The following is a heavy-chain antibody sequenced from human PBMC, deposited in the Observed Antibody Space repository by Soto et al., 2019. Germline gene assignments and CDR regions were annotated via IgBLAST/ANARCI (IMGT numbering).Heavy chain of an antibody. CDR3: ARGDTIFGVVIPNYYYGMDV. CDR1: GYTFTGYY. D-gene: IGHD3-3*01. V-gene: IGHV1-2*02. Sequence: ASVKVSCKASGYTFTGYYMHWVRQAPGQGLEWMGWINPNSGGTNYAQKFQGRVTMTRDTSISTAYMELSRLRSDETAVYYCARGDTIFGVVIPNYYYGMDVWGQGTTVTVSS. CDR2: INPNSGGT. J-gene: IGHJ6*02.